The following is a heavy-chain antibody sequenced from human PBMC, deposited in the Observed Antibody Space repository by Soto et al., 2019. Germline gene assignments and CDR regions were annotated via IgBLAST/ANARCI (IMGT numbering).Heavy chain of an antibody. CDR2: IYHRGTT. CDR3: ARAIRRGGGFDY. J-gene: IGHJ4*02. D-gene: IGHD3-10*01. CDR1: GGSISSYY. Sequence: QVQLQESGPGLVKPSETLSLTCTVSGGSISSYYWSWIRHPPGKGLEWIGYIYHRGTTNSTPSLKSRVTISADMSKSQFSLKLSSVTAADTAVYYCARAIRRGGGFDYWGQGTLVTVSS. V-gene: IGHV4-59*01.